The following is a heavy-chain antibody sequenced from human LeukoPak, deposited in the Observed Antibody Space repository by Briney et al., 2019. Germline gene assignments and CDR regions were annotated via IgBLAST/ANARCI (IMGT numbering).Heavy chain of an antibody. V-gene: IGHV1-69*04. Sequence: GASVTVSCKASGGTFSSYAISWVRQAPGQGLEWMGRIIPILGIANYAQKFQGRVTITADESTSTAYMELSSLRSEDTAVYYCARGRYGSGSSNFDYWGQGTLVAVSS. CDR1: GGTFSSYA. D-gene: IGHD3-10*01. CDR3: ARGRYGSGSSNFDY. J-gene: IGHJ4*02. CDR2: IIPILGIA.